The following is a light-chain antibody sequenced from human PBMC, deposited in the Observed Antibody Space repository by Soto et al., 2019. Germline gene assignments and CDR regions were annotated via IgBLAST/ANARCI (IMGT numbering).Light chain of an antibody. V-gene: IGKV1-39*01. CDR2: AAS. J-gene: IGKJ2*01. Sequence: DLQMTQSPSSLSASVGDSVTITCRASQSISNYLNWYQQKPGKAPKLLIYAASSLQSGVPSRFSGSGSGTDFTLTISSLQPEDFVTYYCQQSYSTPQTFGQGTKLEIK. CDR3: QQSYSTPQT. CDR1: QSISNY.